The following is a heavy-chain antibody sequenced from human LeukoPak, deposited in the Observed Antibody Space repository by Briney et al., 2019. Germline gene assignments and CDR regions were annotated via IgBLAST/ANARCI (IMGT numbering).Heavy chain of an antibody. V-gene: IGHV1-8*01. CDR1: GYAFTSYD. J-gene: IGHJ4*02. Sequence: GASVKVSCKASGYAFTSYDIIWVRQATGHGLEWMGWMNPNSGSAGYAQRFQGRVTMTRDTSMNTAHMELSTLKSEDTAVYYCARGLRGTSWSPMGYWGQGTLVTVSS. CDR3: ARGLRGTSWSPMGY. D-gene: IGHD6-13*01. CDR2: MNPNSGSA.